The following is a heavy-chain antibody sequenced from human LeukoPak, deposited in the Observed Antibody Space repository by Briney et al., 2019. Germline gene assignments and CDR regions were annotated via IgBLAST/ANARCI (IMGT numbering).Heavy chain of an antibody. D-gene: IGHD3-22*01. CDR1: GGSFSGYY. J-gene: IGHJ4*02. Sequence: SETLSLTCAVYGGSFSGYYWSWIRQPPGKGLEWIGEINHSGSTNYNPSLKSRVTISVDTSKNQFSLKLSSVTAADTAVYYCARYDSSGYYYGYWGQGTLVTVSP. CDR2: INHSGST. CDR3: ARYDSSGYYYGY. V-gene: IGHV4-34*01.